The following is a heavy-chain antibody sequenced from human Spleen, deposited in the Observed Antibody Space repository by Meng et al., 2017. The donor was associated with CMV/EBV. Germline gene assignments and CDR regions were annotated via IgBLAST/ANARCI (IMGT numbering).Heavy chain of an antibody. Sequence: ASVKVSCKTSGYSFTNNYIHWVRQAPGQGLEWMGMINPSTTTTTYAQRLQGRVAMTRDTSTSTVYMELSSLRSEDTAVYYCARVTSALDYWGQGTLVTVSS. CDR3: ARVTSALDY. CDR2: INPSTTTT. CDR1: GYSFTNNY. D-gene: IGHD3-3*01. J-gene: IGHJ4*02. V-gene: IGHV1-46*04.